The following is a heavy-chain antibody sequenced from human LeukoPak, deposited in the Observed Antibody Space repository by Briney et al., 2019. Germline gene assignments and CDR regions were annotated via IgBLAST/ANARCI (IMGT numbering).Heavy chain of an antibody. CDR3: ARAGYYYDSSGYSTIPFDY. J-gene: IGHJ4*02. V-gene: IGHV3-30*07. Sequence: GRSLRLSCAASGFTFSSYAMHWVRQAPGKGLEWVAVISYDGSNKYYADSVKGRFTISRDNAKNSLYLQMNSLRAEDTAVYYCARAGYYYDSSGYSTIPFDYWGQGTLVTVSS. CDR2: ISYDGSNK. D-gene: IGHD3-22*01. CDR1: GFTFSSYA.